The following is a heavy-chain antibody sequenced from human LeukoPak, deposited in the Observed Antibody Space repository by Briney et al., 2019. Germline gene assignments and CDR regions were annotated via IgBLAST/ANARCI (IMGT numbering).Heavy chain of an antibody. CDR1: GYSIISDYY. J-gene: IGHJ4*02. D-gene: IGHD3-10*01. CDR3: ARQTPGGLLYFGV. V-gene: IGHV4-38-2*02. Sequence: SETLSLTCTVSGYSIISDYYWGWIRQSPGRGLEWIGNVHHSGSAYYNPSLKSRVTMSLDTSKNQFSLTLSSVTAADTAVYYCARQTPGGLLYFGVGGQGILVTVSS. CDR2: VHHSGSA.